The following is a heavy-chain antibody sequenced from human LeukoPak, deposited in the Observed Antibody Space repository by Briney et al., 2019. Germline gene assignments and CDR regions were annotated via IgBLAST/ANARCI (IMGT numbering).Heavy chain of an antibody. CDR1: GGSISSSSYY. D-gene: IGHD4-23*01. Sequence: PSETLSLTCTVSGGSISSSSYYWGWIRQPPGKGLEWIGSIYYSGSTYYNPSLKSRVTISVDTSKNQFSLKLSSVTAADTAVYYCARGSARWSDYWGQGTLVTVSS. CDR3: ARGSARWSDY. V-gene: IGHV4-39*07. J-gene: IGHJ4*02. CDR2: IYYSGST.